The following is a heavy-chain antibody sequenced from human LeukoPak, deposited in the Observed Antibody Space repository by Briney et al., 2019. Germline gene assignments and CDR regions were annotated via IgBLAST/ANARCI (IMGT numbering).Heavy chain of an antibody. D-gene: IGHD6-13*01. CDR3: ARGYSSSWYGGDDAFDI. V-gene: IGHV4-38-2*01. J-gene: IGHJ3*02. Sequence: PSETLSLTCAVYGGSFSGYYWGWIRQPPGKGLEWIGSIYHSGSTYYNPSLKSRVTISVDTSKNQFSLKLSSVTAADTAVYYCARGYSSSWYGGDDAFDIWGQGTMVTVSS. CDR1: GGSFSGYY. CDR2: IYHSGST.